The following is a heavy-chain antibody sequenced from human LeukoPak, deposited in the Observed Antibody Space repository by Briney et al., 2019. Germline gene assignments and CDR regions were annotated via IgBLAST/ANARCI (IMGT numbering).Heavy chain of an antibody. J-gene: IGHJ4*02. Sequence: AGGSLRLSCAASGFTFSNAWMSWVRQAPGKGLEWVSAINDSGGSTYYADSVKGRFTISRDNSKNTLYLQMNSLRAEDTAVYYCAKPAISSRGWYYDYWGQGTLVTVSS. CDR2: INDSGGST. CDR3: AKPAISSRGWYYDY. V-gene: IGHV3-23*01. D-gene: IGHD6-19*01. CDR1: GFTFSNAW.